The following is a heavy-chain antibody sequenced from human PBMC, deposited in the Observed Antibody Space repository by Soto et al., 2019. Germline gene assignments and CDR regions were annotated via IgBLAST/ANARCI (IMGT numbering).Heavy chain of an antibody. CDR3: AREVYATTDDAFDI. J-gene: IGHJ3*02. CDR1: GFTFSSYS. D-gene: IGHD2-8*01. V-gene: IGHV3-21*01. CDR2: ISSSSSYI. Sequence: GGSLRLSCAASGFTFSSYSMNWVRQVPGKGLEWVSSISSSSSYIYYADSVKGRFTISRDNAKNSLYLQMNSLRAEDTAVYYCAREVYATTDDAFDIWGQGTRVTVSS.